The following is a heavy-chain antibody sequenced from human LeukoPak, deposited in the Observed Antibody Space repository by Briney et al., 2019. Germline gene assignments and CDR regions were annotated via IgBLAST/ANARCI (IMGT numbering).Heavy chain of an antibody. J-gene: IGHJ4*02. Sequence: MASETLSLTCTVSGVSISSSSYYWGWIRQPPGKGLEWIGSIYYSGSTYYNPSLKSRVTISVDTSKNQFSLKLSSVTAADTAVYYCARLRYDGWGGVDYWGQGTQVTVSS. CDR3: ARLRYDGWGGVDY. CDR2: IYYSGST. CDR1: GVSISSSSYY. V-gene: IGHV4-39*01. D-gene: IGHD3-16*01.